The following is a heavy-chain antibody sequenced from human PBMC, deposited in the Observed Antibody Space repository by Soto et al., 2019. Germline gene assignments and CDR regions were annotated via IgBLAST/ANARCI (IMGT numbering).Heavy chain of an antibody. Sequence: DVQLVESGGGLVLRGESLRLSCAASGFTVGSAYMSWVRQAPGKGLEWVAGIYSGGNTYYADSVKGRFTISRDTSKNTLYLQMNSLRAEDAAIYYCARDPWVGDIGDYWGQGTLVTVSS. CDR3: ARDPWVGDIGDY. CDR2: IYSGGNT. J-gene: IGHJ4*02. V-gene: IGHV3-66*01. CDR1: GFTVGSAY. D-gene: IGHD4-17*01.